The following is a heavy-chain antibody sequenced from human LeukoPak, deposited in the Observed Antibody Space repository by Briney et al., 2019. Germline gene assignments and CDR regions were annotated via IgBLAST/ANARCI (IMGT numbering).Heavy chain of an antibody. CDR1: GFTFSTYG. CDR2: LTDTGSNT. Sequence: PGGSLRLSCAASGFTFSTYGMSWARQAPGKGLEWVSSLTDTGSNTYYADSVKGRFTISRDNSKNSLYLQMNSLRAEDTAVYYCARDQVAAADPFDYWGQGTLVTVSS. CDR3: ARDQVAAADPFDY. D-gene: IGHD6-13*01. V-gene: IGHV3-23*01. J-gene: IGHJ4*02.